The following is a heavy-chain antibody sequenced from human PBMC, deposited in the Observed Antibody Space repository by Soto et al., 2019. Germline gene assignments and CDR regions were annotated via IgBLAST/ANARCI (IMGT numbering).Heavy chain of an antibody. D-gene: IGHD2-15*01. CDR3: ARIYCSGGSCYHAFDI. J-gene: IGHJ3*02. CDR2: IYYSGST. CDR1: GGSISSGDYY. Sequence: QVQLQESGPGLVKPSQTLSLTCTVSGGSISSGDYYWSWIRQPPGKGLEWIGYIYYSGSTYYNTSLKSRVTISVDTSKNQFSLKLSSVTAADTAVYYCARIYCSGGSCYHAFDIWGQGTMVTVSS. V-gene: IGHV4-30-4*01.